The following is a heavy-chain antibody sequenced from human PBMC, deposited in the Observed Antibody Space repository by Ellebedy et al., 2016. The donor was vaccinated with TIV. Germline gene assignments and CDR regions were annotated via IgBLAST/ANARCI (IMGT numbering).Heavy chain of an antibody. D-gene: IGHD3-9*01. CDR3: ARRLTGYYYFDY. V-gene: IGHV1-18*04. CDR1: GYTFTGYY. J-gene: IGHJ4*02. CDR2: INPNSGNT. Sequence: AASVKVSCKASGYTFTGYYMHWVRQAPGQGLEWMGWINPNSGNTNYAQKLQGRVTMTTDTSTSTAYMELRSLRSDDTAVYYCARRLTGYYYFDYWGQGTLVTVSS.